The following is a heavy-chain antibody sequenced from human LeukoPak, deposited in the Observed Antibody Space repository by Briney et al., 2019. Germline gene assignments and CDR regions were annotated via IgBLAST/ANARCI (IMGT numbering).Heavy chain of an antibody. CDR3: AASQVDTTMVIGFADRP. V-gene: IGHV1-58*01. J-gene: IGHJ5*02. Sequence: GASVKVSCKASGFTFTSSAVQRVRQARGQRLEWMGWIVVGTGNTNYAQKFQERATITRDMSTSTAYMELSSLRSEDTAVYYCAASQVDTTMVIGFADRPWGQGTLVTVSS. CDR2: IVVGTGNT. CDR1: GFTFTSSA. D-gene: IGHD5-18*01.